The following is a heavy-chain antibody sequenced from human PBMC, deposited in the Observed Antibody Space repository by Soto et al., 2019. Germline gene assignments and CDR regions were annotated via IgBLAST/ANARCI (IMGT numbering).Heavy chain of an antibody. CDR2: IYTSGST. Sequence: PSETLSLTCTVSGGSISSYYWSWIRQPAGKGLEWIGRIYTSGSTNYNPSLKSRVTMSVDTSKNQFSLKLSPVTAADTAVYYCARDRDYYDSSGYSDYWGQGTLVTVSS. CDR1: GGSISSYY. D-gene: IGHD3-22*01. CDR3: ARDRDYYDSSGYSDY. J-gene: IGHJ4*02. V-gene: IGHV4-4*07.